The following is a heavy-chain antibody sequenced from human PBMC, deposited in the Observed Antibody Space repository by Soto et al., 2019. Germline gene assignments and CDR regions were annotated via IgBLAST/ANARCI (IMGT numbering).Heavy chain of an antibody. V-gene: IGHV5-51*01. CDR2: IFPADSDT. Sequence: PGGFLKNSCAGSGYDFSPFWIGWVRQRPGKGREWMGLIFPADSDTRYIPSFQGQVTISVDKSISTAYLQWSSLKASDTAMYYCATPYGGFDYWGQGTLVTVSS. CDR1: GYDFSPFW. J-gene: IGHJ4*02. CDR3: ATPYGGFDY. D-gene: IGHD4-17*01.